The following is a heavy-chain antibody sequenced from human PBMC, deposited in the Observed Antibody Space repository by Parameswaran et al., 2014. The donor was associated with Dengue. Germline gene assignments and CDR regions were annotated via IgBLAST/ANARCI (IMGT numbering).Heavy chain of an antibody. D-gene: IGHD3-22*01. CDR1: GGSFSGYY. J-gene: IGHJ4*02. V-gene: IGHV4-34*01. CDR3: AHSSGYYLGHYFDY. Sequence: ASETLSLTCAVYGGSFSGYYWSWIRQPPGKGLEWIGEINHSGSTNYNPSLKSRVTISVDTSKNQFSLKLSSVTAADTAVYYCAHSSGYYLGHYFDYWGQGTLVTVSS. CDR2: INHSGST.